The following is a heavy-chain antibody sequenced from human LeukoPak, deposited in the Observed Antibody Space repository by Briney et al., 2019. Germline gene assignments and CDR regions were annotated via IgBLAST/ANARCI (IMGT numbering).Heavy chain of an antibody. V-gene: IGHV1-18*01. D-gene: IGHD3-22*01. CDR3: AREAGYYDSSGSPPDY. CDR1: GYTFTSYG. CDR2: ISAYNGNT. J-gene: IGHJ4*02. Sequence: ASVKVSCKASGYTFTSYGISWVRQAPGQGLEWMGWISAYNGNTNYAQKLQGRVTMTTDTSTSTAYMELRSLRSDDTAVYYRAREAGYYDSSGSPPDYWGQGTLVTVSS.